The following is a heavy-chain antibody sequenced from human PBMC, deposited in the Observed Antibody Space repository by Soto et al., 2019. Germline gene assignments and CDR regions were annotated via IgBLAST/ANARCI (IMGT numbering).Heavy chain of an antibody. CDR2: IYYSGST. CDR3: ASSIVGATWGLDY. Sequence: SETLSLTCTVSGGSVSSGSYYWSWIRQPPGKGLEWIGYIYYSGSTNYNPSLKSRVTISVDTSKNQFSLKLSSVTAADTAVYYCASSIVGATWGLDYWGQGTLVTVSS. CDR1: GGSVSSGSYY. V-gene: IGHV4-61*01. J-gene: IGHJ4*02. D-gene: IGHD1-26*01.